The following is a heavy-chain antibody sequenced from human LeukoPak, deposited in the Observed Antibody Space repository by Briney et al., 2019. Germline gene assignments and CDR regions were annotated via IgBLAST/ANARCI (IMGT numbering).Heavy chain of an antibody. CDR2: INPNNGGT. J-gene: IGHJ4*01. CDR3: ARRFPFGVSDDY. CDR1: GYTFTGYY. Sequence: ASVKVSCKASGYTFTGYYIHWVRQAPGQGLEWMGRINPNNGGTNYAQKLQGRVTMTTDTSTSTAYMELRSLRSDDTAVYYCARRFPFGVSDDYWGQEPWSPSPQ. V-gene: IGHV1-2*06. D-gene: IGHD3-10*01.